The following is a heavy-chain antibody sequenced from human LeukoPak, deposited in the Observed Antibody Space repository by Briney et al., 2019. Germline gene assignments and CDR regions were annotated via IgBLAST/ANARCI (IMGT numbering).Heavy chain of an antibody. V-gene: IGHV4-34*01. J-gene: IGHJ4*02. CDR1: GGSFSGYY. CDR3: ARERAYSSGWYRLYYFDY. D-gene: IGHD6-19*01. Sequence: SETLSLTCAVYGGSFSGYYWSWIRQPPGKGLEGIGEINHSGSTNYNPSLKSRVTISVATSKDQFSLKLSSVTAADTAVYYCARERAYSSGWYRLYYFDYWGQGTLVTVSS. CDR2: INHSGST.